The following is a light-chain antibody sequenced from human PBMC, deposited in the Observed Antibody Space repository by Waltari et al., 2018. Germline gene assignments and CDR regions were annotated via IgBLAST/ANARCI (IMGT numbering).Light chain of an antibody. V-gene: IGKV4-1*01. J-gene: IGKJ1*01. Sequence: DIVMTQSPDSLAVSLGERATVNCKSSQIVLYSPHNKSFLAWFQQKLGQPPKLLIYWASTRESGVPVRFSGSGSGTDFTLTISSLQAEDVAVYYCQQYYSIPWTFGQGTKVEIK. CDR2: WAS. CDR1: QIVLYSPHNKSF. CDR3: QQYYSIPWT.